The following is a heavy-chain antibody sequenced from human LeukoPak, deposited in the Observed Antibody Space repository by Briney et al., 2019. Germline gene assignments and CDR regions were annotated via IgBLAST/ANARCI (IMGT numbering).Heavy chain of an antibody. CDR3: AKEGLRFFDF. V-gene: IGHV3-30*18. D-gene: IGHD5-12*01. CDR1: GFTFSSTG. CDR2: ISYDGSSK. Sequence: PGGSLRLSCTASGFTFSSTGVHWVRQAPGKGLDWVASISYDGSSKKYVDSVKGRFTISRDNSKRTLYLQMNSLRSEDTAVYYCAKEGLRFFDFWGQGTLVTVSS. J-gene: IGHJ4*02.